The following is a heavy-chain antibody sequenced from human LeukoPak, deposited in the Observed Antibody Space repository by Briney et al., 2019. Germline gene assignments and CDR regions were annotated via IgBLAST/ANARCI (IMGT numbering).Heavy chain of an antibody. Sequence: GGSLRLSCAASGFTFSNCGMTWVRQAPGKGLEWVSSISGSDDGTYYADSVKGRFTISRDNSKNTLYLQMNSLRAEDTAVYYCAKRGPVYSASPGNYFDYWGQGTLVTVSS. CDR2: ISGSDDGT. CDR1: GFTFSNCG. D-gene: IGHD3-10*01. V-gene: IGHV3-23*01. J-gene: IGHJ4*02. CDR3: AKRGPVYSASPGNYFDY.